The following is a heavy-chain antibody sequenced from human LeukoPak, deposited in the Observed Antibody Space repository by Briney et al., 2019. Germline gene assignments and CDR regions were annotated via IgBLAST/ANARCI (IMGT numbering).Heavy chain of an antibody. D-gene: IGHD3-10*01. CDR2: ISGSGGST. V-gene: IGHV3-23*01. CDR3: AKGPSGSYYGFDM. CDR1: GFTVSSYV. J-gene: IGHJ3*02. Sequence: GGSLIFSCAASGFTVSSYVMSRVRQAPGMGLKWVSAISGSGGSTYFPDSVKGRFTISRDNSNNTLHLQMNSLRAEDTALYYCAKGPSGSYYGFDMWGQGTMVTVSS.